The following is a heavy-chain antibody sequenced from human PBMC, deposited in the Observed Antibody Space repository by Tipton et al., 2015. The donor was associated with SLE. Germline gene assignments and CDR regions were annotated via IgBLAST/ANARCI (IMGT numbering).Heavy chain of an antibody. Sequence: TLSLTCTVSGDSVSSNSYYWGWIRQPPGKGLEWIGSLDYSGRTDYNPSLKSRVTMSVDTSMNQFSLKLFSVTAADTAVYYCARRRFQSASDSWGQGTVVSVSS. CDR3: ARRRFQSASDS. D-gene: IGHD2-21*01. CDR2: LDYSGRT. CDR1: GDSVSSNSYY. V-gene: IGHV4-39*07. J-gene: IGHJ4*02.